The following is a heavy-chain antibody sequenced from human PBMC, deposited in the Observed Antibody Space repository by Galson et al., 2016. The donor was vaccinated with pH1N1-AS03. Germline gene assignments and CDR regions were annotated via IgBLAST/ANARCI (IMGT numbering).Heavy chain of an antibody. CDR1: GFSFSTYA. Sequence: SLRLSCAASGFSFSTYAMSWVRQAQGMGLEWVSSISASGGDTYYADSVKGRCTISRDNSRNTVSLQINSLRDEDTAEYYCVRRSPWETVGTYYFDYWGQGTLVTVSS. CDR3: VRRSPWETVGTYYFDY. D-gene: IGHD4-23*01. CDR2: ISASGGDT. V-gene: IGHV3-23*01. J-gene: IGHJ4*02.